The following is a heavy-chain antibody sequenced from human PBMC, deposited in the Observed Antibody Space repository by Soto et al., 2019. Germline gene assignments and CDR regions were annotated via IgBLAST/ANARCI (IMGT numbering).Heavy chain of an antibody. D-gene: IGHD1-20*01. Sequence: ASVKVSCKASGYTFTGYYMHWVRQAPGQGNEWMGWINPNSCGTNYAQKFQGWVTMTRDTSISTAYMDLSRLRSYDTAVYYCARGITGESYYYMDVWGKGTTVTVSS. CDR3: ARGITGESYYYMDV. V-gene: IGHV1-2*04. J-gene: IGHJ6*03. CDR1: GYTFTGYY. CDR2: INPNSCGT.